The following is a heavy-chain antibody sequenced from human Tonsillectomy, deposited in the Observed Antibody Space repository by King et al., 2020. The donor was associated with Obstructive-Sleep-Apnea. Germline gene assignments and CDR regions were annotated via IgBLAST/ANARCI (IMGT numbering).Heavy chain of an antibody. D-gene: IGHD2-2*01. V-gene: IGHV3-30*18. CDR1: GFTFSSYG. CDR2: ISYDGSNK. J-gene: IGHJ6*02. CDR3: AKDQGAYQLLPLYYYYGMDV. Sequence: VQLVESGGGVVQPGRSLRLSCAASGFTFSSYGMHWVRQAPGKGLEWVAVISYDGSNKYYAESVKGRFTISRDNSKNTLYLQMNSLRAEDTAVYYCAKDQGAYQLLPLYYYYGMDVWGQGTTVTVSS.